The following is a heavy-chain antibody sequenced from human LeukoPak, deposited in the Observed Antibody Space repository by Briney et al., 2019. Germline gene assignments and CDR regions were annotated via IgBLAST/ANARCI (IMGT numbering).Heavy chain of an antibody. Sequence: GGSLRLSCAASGFTFRRYWMSWVRQAPGKGLEWVANIKQDGSEKYYVDSVKGRFTISRDNVKNSLYLQMNSLRADDAAMYYCARDSRALPSWGQGTLVTVSS. V-gene: IGHV3-7*01. CDR2: IKQDGSEK. J-gene: IGHJ4*02. CDR1: GFTFRRYW. CDR3: ARDSRALPS.